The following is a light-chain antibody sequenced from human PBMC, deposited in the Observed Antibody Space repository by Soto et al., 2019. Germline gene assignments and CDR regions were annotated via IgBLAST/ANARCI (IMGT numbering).Light chain of an antibody. Sequence: QSVLTQPASVSGSPGQSITISCTGTSSDVGYYNYVSWYQQHPGKAPKLMIYEVSNRPSGVSHRFSGSKSGNTASLTISGLQAEDEGDYYCSSYSTSSTHVFGSGTKVTVL. V-gene: IGLV2-14*01. CDR1: SSDVGYYNY. J-gene: IGLJ1*01. CDR3: SSYSTSSTHV. CDR2: EVS.